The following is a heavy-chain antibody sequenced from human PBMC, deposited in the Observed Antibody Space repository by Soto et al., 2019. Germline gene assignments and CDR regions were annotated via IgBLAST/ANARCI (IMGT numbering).Heavy chain of an antibody. Sequence: GESLKISCKGSGYSFTSYWIGWVRQMPGKGLEWMGIIYPGDSDTRYSPSFQGQVTISADKSISTAYLQWSSLKASDTAMYYCARGAIAARTFYYYYGMGVWGQGTTVTVSS. CDR2: IYPGDSDT. D-gene: IGHD6-6*01. V-gene: IGHV5-51*01. CDR1: GYSFTSYW. J-gene: IGHJ6*02. CDR3: ARGAIAARTFYYYYGMGV.